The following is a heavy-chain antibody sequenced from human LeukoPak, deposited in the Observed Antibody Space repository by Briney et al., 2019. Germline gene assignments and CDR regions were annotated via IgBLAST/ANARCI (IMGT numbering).Heavy chain of an antibody. CDR1: GFAVSTKF. J-gene: IGHJ4*02. D-gene: IGHD6-13*01. CDR2: IYTGGLT. V-gene: IGHV3-53*01. CDR3: AKDEAAAGGGLDY. Sequence: PGGSLRLSCAASGFAVSTKFMTWVRQPPAKGLEWVSVIYTGGLTYYADSVKGRFTISRDNSKNTLYLQMNNLKADDTAVYYCAKDEAAAGGGLDYWDQGTLVIVSS.